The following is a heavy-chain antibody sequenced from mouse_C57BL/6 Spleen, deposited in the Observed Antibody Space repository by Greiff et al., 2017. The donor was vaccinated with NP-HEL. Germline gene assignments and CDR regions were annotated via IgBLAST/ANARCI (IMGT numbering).Heavy chain of an antibody. CDR3: AREGAPYYGSSPRYFDV. CDR2: IYPSDSET. Sequence: VQLQQSGAELVRPGSSVKLSCKASGYTFTSYWMDWVKQRPGQGLEWIGNIYPSDSETHYNQKFKDKATLTVDKSSSTAYMQLSSLTSEDSAVYYCAREGAPYYGSSPRYFDVWGTGTTVTVSS. D-gene: IGHD1-1*01. CDR1: GYTFTSYW. V-gene: IGHV1-61*01. J-gene: IGHJ1*03.